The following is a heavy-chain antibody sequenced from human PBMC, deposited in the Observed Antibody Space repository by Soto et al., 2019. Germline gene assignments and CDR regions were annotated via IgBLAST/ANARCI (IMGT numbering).Heavy chain of an antibody. CDR1: GGTFSSYA. D-gene: IGHD2-15*01. V-gene: IGHV1-69*12. CDR3: ARAGYCSGGSCYSY. J-gene: IGHJ4*02. Sequence: QVQLVQSGAEVKKPGSSVKVSCKASGGTFSSYAISWVRQAPGQGLEWMGGIIPIFGTANYAQKFQGRVTITADESTSTAYMELSNLRSEDTAVYYCARAGYCSGGSCYSYWGQGTLVTVSS. CDR2: IIPIFGTA.